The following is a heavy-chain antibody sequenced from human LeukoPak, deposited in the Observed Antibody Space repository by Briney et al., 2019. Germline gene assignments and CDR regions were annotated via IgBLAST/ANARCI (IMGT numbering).Heavy chain of an antibody. J-gene: IGHJ5*02. Sequence: PGRSLRLSCAASGSTFADYAMHWVRQVPGEGLEWVSGITWNSGSIGYADSVKGRFTISRDYAKNSLYLQMNSLRAEDTALYYCAKAGGEYWLYNDNWFDPWGQGTLVTVSS. CDR2: ITWNSGSI. CDR1: GSTFADYA. D-gene: IGHD3-16*01. V-gene: IGHV3-9*01. CDR3: AKAGGEYWLYNDNWFDP.